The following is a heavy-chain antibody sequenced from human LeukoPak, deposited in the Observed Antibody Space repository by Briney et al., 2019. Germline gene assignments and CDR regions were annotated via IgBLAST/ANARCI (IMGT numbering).Heavy chain of an antibody. D-gene: IGHD3-9*01. CDR3: ARVRYYLDY. CDR2: IRNKANSYTT. J-gene: IGHJ4*02. Sequence: GGSLRLSCAASGFTFGDHYMDWVRQAPGKGLEWVGRIRNKANSYTTEYAASVKGRFTISRDDSKNSLYLQMNSLKTEDTAVYYCARVRYYLDYWGQGTLVTVSS. V-gene: IGHV3-72*01. CDR1: GFTFGDHY.